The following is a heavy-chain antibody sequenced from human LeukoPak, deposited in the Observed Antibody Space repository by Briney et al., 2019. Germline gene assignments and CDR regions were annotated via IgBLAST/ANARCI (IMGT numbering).Heavy chain of an antibody. CDR3: AKAFGVVIALYFDY. D-gene: IGHD3-3*01. J-gene: IGHJ4*02. V-gene: IGHV3-23*01. CDR1: GFTFSSYA. CDR2: ISGSGGST. Sequence: GGSLRLSCAASGFTFSSYAMSWVRQAPGKGLDWVSAISGSGGSTYYADSVKGRFTISRDNSKNTLYLQMNSLRAEDTAVYHCAKAFGVVIALYFDYWGQGTLVTVSS.